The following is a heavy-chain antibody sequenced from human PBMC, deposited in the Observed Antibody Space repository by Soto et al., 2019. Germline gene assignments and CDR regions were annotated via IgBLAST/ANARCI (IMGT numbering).Heavy chain of an antibody. D-gene: IGHD2-21*02. CDR2: IYPGDSET. CDR1: GYSFTSYH. J-gene: IGHJ6*02. CDR3: ARLSYCDGDCTRRPYDYYGMDV. Sequence: EVQLVQSGAEVKKPGESLKTPCKGSGYSFTSYHIVWVRQMPGKGLEWMGIIYPGDSETRYSPSLQGQVTMSADKSTSTAYLQWSSLKASDTAMYYCARLSYCDGDCTRRPYDYYGMDVWGQGTTVTVSS. V-gene: IGHV5-51*01.